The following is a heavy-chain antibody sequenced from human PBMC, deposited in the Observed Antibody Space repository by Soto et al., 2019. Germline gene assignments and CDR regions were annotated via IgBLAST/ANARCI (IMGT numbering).Heavy chain of an antibody. D-gene: IGHD3-10*01. J-gene: IGHJ4*02. CDR3: ARFGFTYYYDC. CDR2: ISSNGGST. V-gene: IGHV3-64*01. Sequence: EVQLVESGGGLVQPGGSLRLSCAASGFTFSRHAMHWVRQAPGKGLEYVSAISSNGGSTYYANSVKGRFTISRDNSKNTLYLQMGSLRAEDMAVYYCARFGFTYYYDCWGQGTLVTVSS. CDR1: GFTFSRHA.